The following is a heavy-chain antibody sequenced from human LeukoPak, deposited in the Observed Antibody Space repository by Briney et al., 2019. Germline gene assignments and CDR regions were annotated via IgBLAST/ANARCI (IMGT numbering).Heavy chain of an antibody. Sequence: SETLSLTCTVSGGSVNSHYWCWIRQPPGKGLEWIGYLYFSGSTGYNPSLKSRVSISVETSKNQFSLRLSSVTAADTAVYYCARPYDSSGYYIRGAFDIWGQGAMVTVS. V-gene: IGHV4-59*02. CDR3: ARPYDSSGYYIRGAFDI. CDR2: LYFSGST. D-gene: IGHD3-22*01. CDR1: GGSVNSHY. J-gene: IGHJ3*02.